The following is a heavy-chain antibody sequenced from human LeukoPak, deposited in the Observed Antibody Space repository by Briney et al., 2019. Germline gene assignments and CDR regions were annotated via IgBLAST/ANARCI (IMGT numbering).Heavy chain of an antibody. D-gene: IGHD2-21*02. CDR1: GFTFSSYS. CDR3: AKVNCGGDCYSGVVAFDI. J-gene: IGHJ3*02. Sequence: GGSLRLSCAASGFTFSSYSMNWVRQAPGKGLEWVSGISWNSGSIGYADSVKGRFTISGDNAKNSLYLQMNSLRAEDTALYYCAKVNCGGDCYSGVVAFDIWGQGTMVTVSS. CDR2: ISWNSGSI. V-gene: IGHV3-9*01.